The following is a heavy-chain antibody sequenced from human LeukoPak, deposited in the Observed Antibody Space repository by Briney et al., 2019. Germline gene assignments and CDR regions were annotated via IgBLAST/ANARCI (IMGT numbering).Heavy chain of an antibody. J-gene: IGHJ4*02. Sequence: PGGSLRLSCAASEFTFSSYWMSWVRQAPGKGLERVASIKQDGSEKYYVDSVKGRVTISRDNAKNSLYLQMNSLRAEDTAVYYCAGFEQQLGYFDYWGQGTLVTVSS. V-gene: IGHV3-7*01. D-gene: IGHD6-13*01. CDR1: EFTFSSYW. CDR2: IKQDGSEK. CDR3: AGFEQQLGYFDY.